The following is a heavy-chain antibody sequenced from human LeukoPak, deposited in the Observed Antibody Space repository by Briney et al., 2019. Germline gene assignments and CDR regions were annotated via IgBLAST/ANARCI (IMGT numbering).Heavy chain of an antibody. CDR2: FDPEDGET. J-gene: IGHJ4*02. CDR3: VRDGHRMYYYDTSAYRFDY. CDR1: GYTLTELS. Sequence: ASVKVSCKVSGYTLTELSMHWVRQAPGKGLEWMGGFDPEDGETIYAQKLQGRVTMTTDTSTSTAYMELRSLRSDDTAVYYCVRDGHRMYYYDTSAYRFDYWGQGTLVTVSS. V-gene: IGHV1-24*01. D-gene: IGHD3-22*01.